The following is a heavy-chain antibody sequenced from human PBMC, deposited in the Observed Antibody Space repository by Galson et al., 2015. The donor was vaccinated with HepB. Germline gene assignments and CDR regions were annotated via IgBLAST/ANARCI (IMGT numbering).Heavy chain of an antibody. CDR2: ISYDGSNK. CDR3: ARGGAPVVGGAFDY. D-gene: IGHD2-2*01. Sequence: SLRLSCAASGFTFSNYGMHWVRQAPGKGPEWMAVISYDGSNKYYADSVKGRFIISRDNSKNTLYLQMNSLRTEDTAVYYCARGGAPVVGGAFDYWGQGTLVTVSS. V-gene: IGHV3-30*03. J-gene: IGHJ4*02. CDR1: GFTFSNYG.